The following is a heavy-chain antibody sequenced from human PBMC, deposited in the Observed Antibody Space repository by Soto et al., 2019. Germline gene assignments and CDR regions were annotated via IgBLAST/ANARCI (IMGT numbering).Heavy chain of an antibody. CDR2: INHSGST. V-gene: IGHV4-34*01. CDR1: GGSFSGYY. CDR3: ARGSTAAGTFWFDP. D-gene: IGHD6-13*01. J-gene: IGHJ5*02. Sequence: SETLSLTCAVYGGSFSGYYWSWIRQPPGKGLEWIGEINHSGSTNYNPSLKSRVTISVDTSKNQLSLKLSSVTAADTAVYYCARGSTAAGTFWFDPWGQGTLVTVSS.